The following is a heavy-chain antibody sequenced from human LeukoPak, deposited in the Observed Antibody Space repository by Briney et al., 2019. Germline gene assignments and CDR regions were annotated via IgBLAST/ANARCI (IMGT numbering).Heavy chain of an antibody. CDR2: IYSGGST. D-gene: IGHD1-1*01. Sequence: GGSLRLSCAASGFTVSSNYMSWVRQAPGKGLEWVSIIYSGGSTYYADSVQGRFTTSRDNSKNTLYLQMHSLRAEDTAVYFCAKTVRASSGAGRTLGLDYWGQGTLVTVSS. CDR1: GFTVSSNY. V-gene: IGHV3-53*01. J-gene: IGHJ4*02. CDR3: AKTVRASSGAGRTLGLDY.